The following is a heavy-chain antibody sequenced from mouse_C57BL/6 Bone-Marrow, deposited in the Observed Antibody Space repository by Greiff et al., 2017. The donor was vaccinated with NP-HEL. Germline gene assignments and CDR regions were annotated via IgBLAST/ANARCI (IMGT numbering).Heavy chain of an antibody. CDR2: IHPNSGST. V-gene: IGHV1-64*01. D-gene: IGHD1-1*01. Sequence: QVQLQQPGAELVKPGASVKLSCKASGYTFTSYWMHWVKQRPGQGLEWIGMIHPNSGSTNYNEKFKSKATLTVDKSSSTAYMQLSSLTSEDSAVYYCARSRYYGSSYVGDYWGQGTTLKVSS. J-gene: IGHJ2*01. CDR3: ARSRYYGSSYVGDY. CDR1: GYTFTSYW.